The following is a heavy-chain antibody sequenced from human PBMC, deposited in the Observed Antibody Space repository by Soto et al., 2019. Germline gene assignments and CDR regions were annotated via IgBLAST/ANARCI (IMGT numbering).Heavy chain of an antibody. CDR1: GGSISSYY. Sequence: SETLSLTCTVSGGSISSYYWSWIRQPPGKGLEWIGYIYYSGSTNYNPSLKSRATISVDTSKNQFSLKLSSVTAADTAVYYCARLGGYSGYLAYWGQGTLVTGSA. J-gene: IGHJ4*02. V-gene: IGHV4-59*08. D-gene: IGHD6-13*01. CDR3: ARLGGYSGYLAY. CDR2: IYYSGST.